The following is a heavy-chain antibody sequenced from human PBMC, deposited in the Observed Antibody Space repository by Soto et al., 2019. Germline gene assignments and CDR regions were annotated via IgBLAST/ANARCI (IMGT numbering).Heavy chain of an antibody. CDR1: GFTFRNSG. CDR2: VSFDGTNQ. CDR3: ARTIHGDSTGAYDY. J-gene: IGHJ4*02. Sequence: QVQLVESGGGVVQPGRSLRLSCAASGFTFRNSGMHWVRQAPGKGLEWVALVSFDGTNQYYADSVKGRFTISRDNFNNTLYLQMNSLRVEDTAVYYCARTIHGDSTGAYDYWGLGTLVTVSS. D-gene: IGHD2-21*02. V-gene: IGHV3-30*03.